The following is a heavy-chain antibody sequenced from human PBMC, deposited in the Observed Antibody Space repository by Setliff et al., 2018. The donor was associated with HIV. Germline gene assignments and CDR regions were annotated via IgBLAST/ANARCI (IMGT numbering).Heavy chain of an antibody. CDR1: GFTFSTYG. Sequence: GESLRLSCAASGFTFSTYGTHWVRQAPGKGLEWVAFIRYDGSNKYYADSVKGRFTISRDNSKNTLDLQMNSLRAEDTAVYSCTKDGLYCSGSSCSTGKYFQHWGQGTLVTVSS. CDR2: IRYDGSNK. D-gene: IGHD2-15*01. CDR3: TKDGLYCSGSSCSTGKYFQH. V-gene: IGHV3-30*02. J-gene: IGHJ1*01.